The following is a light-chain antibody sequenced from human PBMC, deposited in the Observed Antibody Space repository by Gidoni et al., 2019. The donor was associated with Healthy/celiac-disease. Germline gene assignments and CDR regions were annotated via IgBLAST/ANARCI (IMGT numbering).Light chain of an antibody. V-gene: IGKV3-11*01. CDR3: QQRSNWPRT. J-gene: IGKJ1*01. CDR2: DAS. Sequence: PPTLSLSPGERATLSCRASQSVSSYLAWYQQKPGQAPRLLIYDASNRATGIPARFSGSGSGTDFTLTISSLEPEDFAVYYCQQRSNWPRTFXQXTKVEIK. CDR1: QSVSSY.